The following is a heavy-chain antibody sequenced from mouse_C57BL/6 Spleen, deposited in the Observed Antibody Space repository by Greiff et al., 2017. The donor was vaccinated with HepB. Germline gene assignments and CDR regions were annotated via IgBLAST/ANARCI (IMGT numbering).Heavy chain of an antibody. J-gene: IGHJ2*01. CDR2: IYPGDGDT. V-gene: IGHV1-82*01. CDR1: GYAFSSSW. Sequence: QVQLQQSGPELVKPGASVKISCKASGYAFSSSWMNWVKQRPGKGLEWIGRIYPGDGDTNYNGKFKGKATLTADKSSSTAYMQLSSLTSEDSAVYFCAREDYYGSEDYWGQGTTLTVSS. CDR3: AREDYYGSEDY. D-gene: IGHD1-1*01.